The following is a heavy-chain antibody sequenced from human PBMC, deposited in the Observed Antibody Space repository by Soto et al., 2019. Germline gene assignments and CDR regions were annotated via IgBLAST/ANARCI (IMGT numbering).Heavy chain of an antibody. D-gene: IGHD6-13*01. CDR1: GYTFTSYA. V-gene: IGHV1-3*01. J-gene: IGHJ6*04. Sequence: ASVKVSCKASGYTFTSYAMHWVRQAPGQRLEWMGWINAGNGNTKYSQKFQGRVTITRDTSASTAYMELSSLRSEDTAVYYCASLGYSSSWYGGYYYVMDVWGKGTTVTVSS. CDR3: ASLGYSSSWYGGYYYVMDV. CDR2: INAGNGNT.